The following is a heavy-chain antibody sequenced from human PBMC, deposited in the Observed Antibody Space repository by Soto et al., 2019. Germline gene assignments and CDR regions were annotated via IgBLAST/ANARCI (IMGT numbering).Heavy chain of an antibody. CDR2: ISAYNGNT. Sequence: QVQLVQSGGEVKKPGASVTVSCKASGYTFPNYGITWVRQAPGQGLEWMGWISAYNGNTDYAHKFQGRGTMTTDTATSTACMERRSLMSDVTAVYYCTREVDLGGGIANGYWGQGTQVTVSS. J-gene: IGHJ4*02. V-gene: IGHV1-18*04. CDR1: GYTFPNYG. D-gene: IGHD2-8*01. CDR3: TREVDLGGGIANGY.